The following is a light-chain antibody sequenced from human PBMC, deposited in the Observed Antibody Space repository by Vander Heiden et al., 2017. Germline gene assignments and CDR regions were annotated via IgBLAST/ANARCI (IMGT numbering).Light chain of an antibody. V-gene: IGLV1-40*01. CDR3: QSYDSSLSAVV. J-gene: IGLJ2*01. CDR2: GNS. Sequence: QSVLTQPPSVSGAPGRRVTISCTGSSSNIGAGSDVHWYKQLPGTAPKLLIYGNSNRPSGVPDRFSGSKSGTSASLAITGLQAEDEADYYCQSYDSSLSAVVFGGGTKLTVL. CDR1: SSNIGAGSD.